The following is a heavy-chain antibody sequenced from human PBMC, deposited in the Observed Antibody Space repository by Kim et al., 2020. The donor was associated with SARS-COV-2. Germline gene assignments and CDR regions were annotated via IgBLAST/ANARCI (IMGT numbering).Heavy chain of an antibody. D-gene: IGHD3-22*01. CDR2: INPNSGGT. J-gene: IGHJ4*02. CDR1: GYTFTDYY. V-gene: IGHV1-2*06. Sequence: ASVKVSCKSSGYTFTDYYMHWVRQAPGQGLEWMGRINPNSGGTNYAQKFQGRVTMTRDTSIAAAYMELSSLRSDDTAVYYCARGSRIIIIGVVIGVIDYWGQGSLVTVSS. CDR3: ARGSRIIIIGVVIGVIDY.